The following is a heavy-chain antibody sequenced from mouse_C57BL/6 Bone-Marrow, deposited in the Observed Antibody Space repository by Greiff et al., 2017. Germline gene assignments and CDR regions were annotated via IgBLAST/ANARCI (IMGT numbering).Heavy chain of an antibody. CDR1: GFSLTSYG. CDR3: AKSGGGGWFAY. D-gene: IGHD1-1*02. CDR2: IWRGGST. Sequence: VQVEESGPGLVQPSQSLSITCTVSGFSLTSYGVHWVRQSPGKGLEWLGVIWRGGSTAYNAAVMSRLSINKDNSKSQVFFKMISLQADDTAIYYCAKSGGGGWFAYWGRGTRVTVSA. J-gene: IGHJ3*01. V-gene: IGHV2-5*01.